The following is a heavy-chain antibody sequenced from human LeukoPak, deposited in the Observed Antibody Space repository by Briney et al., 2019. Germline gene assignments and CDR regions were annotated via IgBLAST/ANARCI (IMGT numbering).Heavy chain of an antibody. CDR1: GGSISSYY. V-gene: IGHV4-59*01. CDR3: ARATGYGSGSYNDY. J-gene: IGHJ4*02. CDR2: IYYSGST. D-gene: IGHD3-10*01. Sequence: SETLSLTCTVSGGSISSYYWNWIRQPPGKGLEWIGYIYYSGSTNYNPSLKSRVTISVDTSKNQFSLKLSSVTAADTAVYYCARATGYGSGSYNDYWGQGTLVTVSS.